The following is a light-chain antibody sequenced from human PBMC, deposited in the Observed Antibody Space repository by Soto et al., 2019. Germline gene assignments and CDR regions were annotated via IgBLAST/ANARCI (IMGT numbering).Light chain of an antibody. CDR3: QSYDSSLNGVL. CDR2: ENN. J-gene: IGLJ3*02. V-gene: IGLV1-40*01. Sequence: QSVLTQPPSVSGAPGQRVTISCTGSYSNIGAGYDVRWYQQLQGTAPKLLIYENNKRPSGVPDRFSGSKSDTSASLAITGLQAEDEADYYCQSYDSSLNGVLFGGGTKLTVL. CDR1: YSNIGAGYD.